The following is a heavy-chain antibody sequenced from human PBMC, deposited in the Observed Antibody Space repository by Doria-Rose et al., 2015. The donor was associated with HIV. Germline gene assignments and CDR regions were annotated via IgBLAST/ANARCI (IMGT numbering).Heavy chain of an antibody. J-gene: IGHJ6*03. CDR1: GFTFSNAL. CDR3: NTVYSGRYRGDYYYYMDV. Sequence: EVQLLETGGGLVKPGGSLRLSCAASGFTFSNALMSWVRQVPGKGLEWVGHIKRKTDGGTTDYAAPVKGRFTIARDDSKDTLYLQMSGLKTEDTAVYYCNTVYSGRYRGDYYYYMDVWGKGTTVTVSS. D-gene: IGHD1-26*01. V-gene: IGHV3-15*01. CDR2: IKRKTDGGTT.